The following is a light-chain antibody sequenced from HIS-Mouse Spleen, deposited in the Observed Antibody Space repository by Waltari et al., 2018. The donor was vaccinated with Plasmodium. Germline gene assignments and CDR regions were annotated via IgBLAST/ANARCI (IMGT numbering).Light chain of an antibody. CDR1: KSASTY. CDR2: DAS. J-gene: IGKJ3*01. Sequence: EIVLTQSPATLSLSPGERATRSCTASKSASTYLAWYQQKPVQAPRLLIDDASNRATGIPARFSGSGSGTDFTLTISSLEPEDFAVYYCQQRSNWPITFGPGTKVDIK. CDR3: QQRSNWPIT. V-gene: IGKV3-11*01.